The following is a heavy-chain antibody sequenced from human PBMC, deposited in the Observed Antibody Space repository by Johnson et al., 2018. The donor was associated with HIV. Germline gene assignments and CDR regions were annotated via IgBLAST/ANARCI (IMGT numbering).Heavy chain of an antibody. V-gene: IGHV3-30*19. CDR1: GFIFSSYG. J-gene: IGHJ3*02. CDR3: ARDKGIAARPDAFDI. Sequence: QVQLVESGGGVVQPGRSRRLSCAASGFIFSSYGMHWVRQAPGKGLEWVAVISYDGSNKYYADSVKGRFTISRDNSKNTLYLQMNSLRAEDTAVYYCARDKGIAARPDAFDIWGQGTMVTVSS. CDR2: ISYDGSNK. D-gene: IGHD6-6*01.